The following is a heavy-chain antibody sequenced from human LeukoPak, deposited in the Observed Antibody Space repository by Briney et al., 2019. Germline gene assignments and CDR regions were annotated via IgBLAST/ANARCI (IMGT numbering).Heavy chain of an antibody. Sequence: PGGSLRLSCAASGFTFSSYYMNWVRQAPGKGLEWVSYISSSGSTIYYADSVKGRFTISRDDAKNSLYLQMNSQRAEDTAVYYCARISGYYPNYFDYWGQGTLVTVSS. CDR3: ARISGYYPNYFDY. CDR1: GFTFSSYY. J-gene: IGHJ4*02. D-gene: IGHD3-22*01. CDR2: ISSSGSTI. V-gene: IGHV3-48*03.